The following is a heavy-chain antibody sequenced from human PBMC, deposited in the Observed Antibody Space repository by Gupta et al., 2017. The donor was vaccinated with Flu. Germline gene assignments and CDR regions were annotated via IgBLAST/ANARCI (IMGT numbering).Heavy chain of an antibody. D-gene: IGHD2-8*01. V-gene: IGHV3-11*01. J-gene: IGHJ3*02. CDR2: ISSSGSTI. Sequence: HVQLVESGGGLVKPGGSLRLSCPASGFPFSDYYISWIRQAPGKGLEWVSYISSSGSTIYYADSVKGRFTISRDNAKNSLYLQMNSLRAEDTAVYYCARDRALMVYAIPYHDAFDIWGQGTMVTVSS. CDR3: ARDRALMVYAIPYHDAFDI. CDR1: GFPFSDYY.